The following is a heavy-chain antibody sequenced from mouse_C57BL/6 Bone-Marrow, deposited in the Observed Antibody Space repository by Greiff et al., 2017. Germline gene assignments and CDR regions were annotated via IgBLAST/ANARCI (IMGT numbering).Heavy chain of an antibody. J-gene: IGHJ1*03. D-gene: IGHD2-5*01. CDR3: AREDYSNYEGYFDV. V-gene: IGHV1-18*01. CDR1: GYTFTDYN. CDR2: INPNNGGT. Sequence: EVQLQQSGPELVKPGASVKIPCKASGYTFTDYNMDWVKQSHGKSLEWIGDINPNNGGTIYNQKFKGKATLTVDKSSSTAYMELRSLTSEDTAVYYCAREDYSNYEGYFDVWGTGTTVTVSS.